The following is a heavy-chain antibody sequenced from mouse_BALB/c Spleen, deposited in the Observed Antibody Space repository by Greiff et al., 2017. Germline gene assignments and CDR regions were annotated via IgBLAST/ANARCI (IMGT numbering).Heavy chain of an antibody. CDR1: GFTFTDYY. V-gene: IGHV7-3*02. CDR3: ARDLYYFDY. CDR2: IRNKANGYTT. Sequence: EVQLVESGGGLVQPGGSLRLSCATSGFTFTDYYMSWVRQPPGKALEWLGFIRNKANGYTTEYSASVKGRFTISRDNSQSILYLQMNTLRAEDSATYYCARDLYYFDYWGQGTTLTVSS. J-gene: IGHJ2*01.